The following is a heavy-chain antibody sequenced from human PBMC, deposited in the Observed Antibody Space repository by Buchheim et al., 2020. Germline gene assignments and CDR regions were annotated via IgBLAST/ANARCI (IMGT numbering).Heavy chain of an antibody. J-gene: IGHJ6*02. Sequence: QLQLQESGSGLVKPSQTLSLTCAVFGGSISSGGYSWSWIRQPPGKGLEWIGYIYHSGSTYYNPSLKSRVTISVDRSKNQFSLKLSSVTAADTAVYYCAVSSGVTTRYYSYQYGMDVWGQGTT. CDR2: IYHSGST. D-gene: IGHD4-11*01. CDR3: AVSSGVTTRYYSYQYGMDV. CDR1: GGSISSGGYS. V-gene: IGHV4-30-2*01.